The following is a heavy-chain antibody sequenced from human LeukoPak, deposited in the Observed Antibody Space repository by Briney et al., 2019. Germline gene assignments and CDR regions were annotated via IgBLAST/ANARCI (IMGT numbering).Heavy chain of an antibody. Sequence: GGSLRLSCTASGFTFSSYAMTWVRQAPGKGLEWVSAVSSSAANAYYADSVKGRFAISRDNSKNTLFLQMNSLRAEDTAIYYCTRVTAYYYYGMDVWGQGTTVTVSS. V-gene: IGHV3-23*01. D-gene: IGHD2-21*02. J-gene: IGHJ6*02. CDR3: TRVTAYYYYGMDV. CDR2: VSSSAANA. CDR1: GFTFSSYA.